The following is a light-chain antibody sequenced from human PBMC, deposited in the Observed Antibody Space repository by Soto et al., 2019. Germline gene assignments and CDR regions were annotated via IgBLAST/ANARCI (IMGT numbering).Light chain of an antibody. CDR3: QQRSNWPSIFT. CDR2: DAS. J-gene: IGKJ3*01. V-gene: IGKV3-11*01. Sequence: EIVLTQSPATLSLSPGERATLSCRASQSVSSYLAWYQQKPGQAPRLLIYDASNRATGIPARFSGSGSGTDFTLTISILEPEDFAVYYCQQRSNWPSIFTFGPGTKVDIK. CDR1: QSVSSY.